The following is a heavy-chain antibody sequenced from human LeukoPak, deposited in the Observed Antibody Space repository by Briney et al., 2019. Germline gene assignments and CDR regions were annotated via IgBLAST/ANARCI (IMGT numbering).Heavy chain of an antibody. J-gene: IGHJ4*01. CDR3: ARDGTAAGLYFDL. V-gene: IGHV3-7*01. CDR2: IKQDGGEK. CDR1: GFTLSSYW. D-gene: IGHD6-13*01. Sequence: GGSLRLSCAVSGFTLSSYWMNWVRQAPGKGLEWVASIKQDGGEKSYVDSVKGRFTISRDNAKNSLYLQMSSLRAEDTAVYYCARDGTAAGLYFDLWGQGTLVTVSS.